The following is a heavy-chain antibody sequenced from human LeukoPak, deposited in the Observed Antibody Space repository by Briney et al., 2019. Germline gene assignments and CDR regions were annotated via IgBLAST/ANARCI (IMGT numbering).Heavy chain of an antibody. Sequence: GGSLRLSCAASGFTFSNYAMSWVRQAPGKGLEWVSAVSGRDDSTYYADSVKGRFTISRDNSKNTLYLQMDSLRAEDTAVYYCAKWGDYDILTGYYDSDYWGQGTLVTVSS. CDR1: GFTFSNYA. V-gene: IGHV3-23*01. J-gene: IGHJ4*02. CDR2: VSGRDDST. CDR3: AKWGDYDILTGYYDSDY. D-gene: IGHD3-9*01.